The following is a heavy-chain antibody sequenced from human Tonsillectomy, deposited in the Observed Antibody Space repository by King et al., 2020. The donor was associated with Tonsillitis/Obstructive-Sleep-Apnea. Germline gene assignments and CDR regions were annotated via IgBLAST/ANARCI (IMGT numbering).Heavy chain of an antibody. D-gene: IGHD2-2*02. CDR3: ARARGYQLLYRYYYYYMDV. V-gene: IGHV6-1*01. CDR1: GDSVSSNSAA. CDR2: TYYWSKWFN. J-gene: IGHJ6*03. Sequence: VQLQQSGPGLVKPSQTLSLTCAISGDSVSSNSAAWNWIRQSPSRGLDWLGRTYYWSKWFNDYAVSVKSRITINPDTSKNKFSLQLNSVTPEDTAVCYCARARGYQLLYRYYYYYMDVWGKGTTVTVSS.